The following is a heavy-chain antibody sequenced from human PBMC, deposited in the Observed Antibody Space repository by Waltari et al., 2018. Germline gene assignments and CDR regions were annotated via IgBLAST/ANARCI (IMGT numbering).Heavy chain of an antibody. Sequence: QLQLQESGPGLVTPSETLSLTCTVSGGSISSSSYYWGWIRQPPGKGLEWIGSIYYSGSTYYNPSLKSRVTISVDTSKNQFSLKLSSVTAADTAVYYCASQWELPHYFDYWGQGTLVTVSS. CDR3: ASQWELPHYFDY. D-gene: IGHD1-26*01. V-gene: IGHV4-39*07. J-gene: IGHJ4*02. CDR2: IYYSGST. CDR1: GGSISSSSYY.